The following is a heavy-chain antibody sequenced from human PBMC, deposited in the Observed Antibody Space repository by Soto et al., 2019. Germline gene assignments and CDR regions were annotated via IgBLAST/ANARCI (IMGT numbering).Heavy chain of an antibody. CDR3: ARGHIRHWPSDALDI. J-gene: IGHJ3*02. CDR2: INPGGTT. Sequence: QVQLQQWGAGLLKPSETLSLTCAVYGGSFSAYYWSWVRQPPGKGLEWIGVINPGGTTNNNPSHKRRVNISADTSHNQFSLKLTSVPAADTAVYYFARGHIRHWPSDALDIWGQGTMVTVSS. D-gene: IGHD1-1*01. V-gene: IGHV4-34*01. CDR1: GGSFSAYY.